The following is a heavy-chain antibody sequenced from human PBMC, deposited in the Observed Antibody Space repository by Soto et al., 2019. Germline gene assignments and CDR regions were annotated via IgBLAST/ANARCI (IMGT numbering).Heavy chain of an antibody. J-gene: IGHJ4*02. V-gene: IGHV3-53*01. D-gene: IGHD6-13*01. Sequence: GGSLRLSCAASGFTVSSNYMSWVRQAPGKGLEWVSVVYSGGNTYYADSVKGRFTVSRDNSKNTLYLQMNSLRAGDTAVYYCAGSTNWSLYYLDYSGQGTLVTGSS. CDR2: VYSGGNT. CDR1: GFTVSSNY. CDR3: AGSTNWSLYYLDY.